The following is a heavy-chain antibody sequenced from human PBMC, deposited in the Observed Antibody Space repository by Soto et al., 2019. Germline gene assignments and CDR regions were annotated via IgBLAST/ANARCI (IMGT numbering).Heavy chain of an antibody. CDR2: IYYSGSP. Sequence: QVQLQESGPGLVKPSETLSLTCTVSGHSINNYYWSWVRQPPGKQLEWVGYIYYSGSPNYNPSLKRRVTISVDTSKNQFSLKLTSVTAADTAVYYCARFSGAPYYYHYMDVWGEGTTVTVSS. J-gene: IGHJ6*03. CDR1: GHSINNYY. V-gene: IGHV4-59*08. D-gene: IGHD6-19*01. CDR3: ARFSGAPYYYHYMDV.